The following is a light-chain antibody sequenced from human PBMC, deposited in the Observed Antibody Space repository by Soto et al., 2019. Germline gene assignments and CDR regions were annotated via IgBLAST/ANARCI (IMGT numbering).Light chain of an antibody. J-gene: IGKJ1*01. CDR1: QSVSSCY. V-gene: IGKV3-20*01. Sequence: DIVLTQSPATLSFSPGERATLSCRASQSVSSCYLAWYQQQPDPAPRLLIDAASRRATGIPERFSGSGSVTEFTLTVSILEPAELAVDCCQQYGSSVGTFGQGTHVAIK. CDR2: AAS. CDR3: QQYGSSVGT.